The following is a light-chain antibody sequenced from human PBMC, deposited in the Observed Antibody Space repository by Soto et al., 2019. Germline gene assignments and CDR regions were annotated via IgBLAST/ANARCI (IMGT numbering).Light chain of an antibody. CDR1: QSISSW. V-gene: IGKV1-5*01. CDR2: DAS. CDR3: QQYNSYPYT. J-gene: IGKJ2*01. Sequence: DIQMTQSPSTLSASVGDRVTITCRASQSISSWLDWYQQKPGKAPKLLIHDASSLESGVPSRFSGSASGTEFTLTISSLLPDDFAAYYCQQYNSYPYTFGQGTKLAIK.